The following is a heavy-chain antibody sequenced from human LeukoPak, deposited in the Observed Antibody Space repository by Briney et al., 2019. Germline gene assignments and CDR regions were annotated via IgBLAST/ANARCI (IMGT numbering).Heavy chain of an antibody. J-gene: IGHJ5*02. CDR2: TYYRSKLYN. CDR1: GDIFSSNSAA. D-gene: IGHD2-15*01. Sequence: SQTLSLTCALSGDIFSSNSAAWNWIRQSRSRGLEWLERTYYRSKLYNDYAVSVKSRITINPDTSKNQFSLQLNYVTPEDTAVYYCARDRETVGYCSGGSCYGGLFDPWGQGTLVTVSS. V-gene: IGHV6-1*01. CDR3: ARDRETVGYCSGGSCYGGLFDP.